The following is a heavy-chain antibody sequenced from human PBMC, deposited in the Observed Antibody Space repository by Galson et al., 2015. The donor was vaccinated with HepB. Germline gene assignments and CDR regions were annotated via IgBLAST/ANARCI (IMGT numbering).Heavy chain of an antibody. CDR3: ANIDYELGDIDY. J-gene: IGHJ4*02. CDR2: ISGSGGST. CDR1: GFTFSSYA. V-gene: IGHV3-23*01. D-gene: IGHD4/OR15-4a*01. Sequence: SLRLSCAASGFTFSSYAMSWVRQAPGKGLEWVSAISGSGGSTYYADSVKGRFTISRDNSKNTLYLQMNSLRAEDTAVYYCANIDYELGDIDYWGQGTLVTVSS.